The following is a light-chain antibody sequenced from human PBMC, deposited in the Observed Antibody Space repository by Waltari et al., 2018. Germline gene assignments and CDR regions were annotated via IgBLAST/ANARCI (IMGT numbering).Light chain of an antibody. CDR3: QHLNSYPIT. CDR2: AAS. J-gene: IGKJ5*01. V-gene: IGKV1-9*01. CDR1: QYISSY. Sequence: DIQLTQSPSFLSASVGDRVTITCRASQYISSYLAWYQQKPGKAPKILIYAASILQSGVPSRFGGSGSATEFPITISSLQPEDFATYYCQHLNSYPITFGQGTRLEIK.